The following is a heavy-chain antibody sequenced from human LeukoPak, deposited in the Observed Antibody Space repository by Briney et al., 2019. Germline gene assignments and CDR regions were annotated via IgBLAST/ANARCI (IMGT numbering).Heavy chain of an antibody. V-gene: IGHV4-4*07. Sequence: SETLSLTCTVSGGSISSYYWSWIRQPAGKGLEWIGRKSVSGHTNYRPSLESRVTMSVDTSKNQFSLRLNSVTTADTAVYYCVRVSRIDYGANPEGDVWGKGITVIVSS. D-gene: IGHD4/OR15-4a*01. CDR2: KSVSGHT. J-gene: IGHJ6*04. CDR3: VRVSRIDYGANPEGDV. CDR1: GGSISSYY.